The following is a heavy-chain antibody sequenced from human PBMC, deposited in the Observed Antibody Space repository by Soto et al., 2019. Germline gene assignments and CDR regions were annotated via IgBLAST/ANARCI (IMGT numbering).Heavy chain of an antibody. D-gene: IGHD2-15*01. CDR3: AREGYCSGGSCDTQYNWFGP. CDR2: ISAYHGNT. CDR1: GYTFTSYG. V-gene: IGHV1-18*01. J-gene: IGHJ5*02. Sequence: QVQLVQSGAEVKKPGASVKVSCKASGYTFTSYGISWVRQAPGQGLEWMGWISAYHGNTNYAQKLQGRVTMTTDTSTSTAYMELRSLRSDDTAVYYCAREGYCSGGSCDTQYNWFGPWGQGTLVAVAS.